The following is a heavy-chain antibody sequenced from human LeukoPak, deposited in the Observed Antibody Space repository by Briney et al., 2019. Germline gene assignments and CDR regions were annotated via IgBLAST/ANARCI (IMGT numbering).Heavy chain of an antibody. V-gene: IGHV4-4*07. CDR2: IYTSGST. CDR1: GGSLSSDY. D-gene: IGHD4-11*01. J-gene: IGHJ6*03. Sequence: SETLSLTCTVSGGSLSSDYWSWIRQPAGKGLEWIGRIYTSGSTNYNPSLKSRVTMSVDTSKNQFSLKLSSVTAADTAVYYCARDRDRATVMESDYYYMDVWGKGTTVTVSS. CDR3: ARDRDRATVMESDYYYMDV.